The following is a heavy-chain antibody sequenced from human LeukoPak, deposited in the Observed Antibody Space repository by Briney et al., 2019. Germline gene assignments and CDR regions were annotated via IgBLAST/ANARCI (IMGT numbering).Heavy chain of an antibody. Sequence: GESLKISCKGSGYSLTSYWIAWVRQMPGKGLEWMGIIYPGDSDTTYSPSFQGQVTMSADKSINTAYLQWSSLKASDTAMYYCARLLCSRTSCFHMDVWGKGTTVTISS. V-gene: IGHV5-51*01. CDR2: IYPGDSDT. CDR1: GYSLTSYW. CDR3: ARLLCSRTSCFHMDV. D-gene: IGHD2-2*01. J-gene: IGHJ6*03.